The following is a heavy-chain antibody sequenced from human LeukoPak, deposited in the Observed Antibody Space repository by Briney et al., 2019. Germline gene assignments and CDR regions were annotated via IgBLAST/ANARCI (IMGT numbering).Heavy chain of an antibody. CDR3: ASGSYCSGGSCYSPPGYFDY. CDR2: IYYSGST. D-gene: IGHD2-15*01. J-gene: IGHJ4*02. CDR1: GGSISSGGYY. Sequence: PSQTLSLTCTVSGGSISSGGYYWSWIRQHPGTGLEWIGYIYYSGSTYYNPSLKSRVTISVDTSKNQFSLKLSSVTAADTAVYYCASGSYCSGGSCYSPPGYFDYWGQGTLVTVSS. V-gene: IGHV4-31*03.